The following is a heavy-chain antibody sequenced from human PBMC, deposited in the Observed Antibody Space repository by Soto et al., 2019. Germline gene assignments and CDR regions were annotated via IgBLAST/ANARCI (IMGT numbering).Heavy chain of an antibody. J-gene: IGHJ4*02. Sequence: PSETLSLTCTVSGGSISSYYWSWIRQPPGKGLEWIGYIYYSGSTNYNPSLKSRVTISVDTSKNQFSLKLSSVTAADTAVYYCARKGYGDWHFDYWGQGTLVTVS. D-gene: IGHD4-17*01. CDR3: ARKGYGDWHFDY. CDR1: GGSISSYY. CDR2: IYYSGST. V-gene: IGHV4-59*08.